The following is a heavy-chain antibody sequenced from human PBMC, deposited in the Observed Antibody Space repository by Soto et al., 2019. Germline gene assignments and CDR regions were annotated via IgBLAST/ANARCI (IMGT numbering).Heavy chain of an antibody. V-gene: IGHV3-23*01. CDR2: ISGSGSST. CDR1: GFTFRNYA. D-gene: IGHD2-2*01. Sequence: EVQLLESGGGLEQPGGSLRLSCAASGFTFRNYAMTWVRQAPGKGLEWVSSISGSGSSTYYADSVKGRFTVSRDNSKNTLDLEMNRMRAEDTAVYYCAKLRTVVPSAIYSWGQGTLVTVSS. CDR3: AKLRTVVPSAIYS. J-gene: IGHJ4*02.